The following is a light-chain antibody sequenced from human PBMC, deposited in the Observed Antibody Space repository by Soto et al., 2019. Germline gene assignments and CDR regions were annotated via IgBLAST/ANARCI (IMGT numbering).Light chain of an antibody. Sequence: EVALTQSPATLSVSPGVRPTLSSRDSQGIGDTLAWYQQKPGQTPRLLIYDTSIRATGVPARFSGSRSGAEFTLTISSLQSEDFAVYYCQHYVTWPLTFGGGTKVDIK. J-gene: IGKJ4*01. CDR2: DTS. CDR3: QHYVTWPLT. CDR1: QGIGDT. V-gene: IGKV3-15*01.